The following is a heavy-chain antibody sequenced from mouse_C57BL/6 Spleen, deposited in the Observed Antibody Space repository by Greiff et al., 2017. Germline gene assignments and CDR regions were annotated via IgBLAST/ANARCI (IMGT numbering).Heavy chain of an antibody. D-gene: IGHD1-1*01. CDR3: ARIAPQYYGSSSWYFDV. Sequence: EVQLVESGGGLVQPGGSLSLSCAASGFTFTDYYMSWVRQPPGKALEWLGFIRNKANGYTTEYSASVKGRFTISRDNSQSILYLQMNALRAEDSATYYCARIAPQYYGSSSWYFDVWGTGTTVTVSS. CDR2: IRNKANGYTT. V-gene: IGHV7-3*01. CDR1: GFTFTDYY. J-gene: IGHJ1*03.